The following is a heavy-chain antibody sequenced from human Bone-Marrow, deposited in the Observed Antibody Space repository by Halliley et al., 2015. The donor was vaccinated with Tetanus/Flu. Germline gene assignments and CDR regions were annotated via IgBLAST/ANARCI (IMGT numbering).Heavy chain of an antibody. Sequence: LRLSCTVSGRSISSRYWNWIRQPPGKGLEWIGYIFYSGSTNYNPSLKSRVSISVDTSKNQFSLNLSSVTAADTAVYYCARGDFWSGCDYWGQGTLVTVSS. V-gene: IGHV4-59*11. CDR1: GRSISSRY. CDR3: ARGDFWSGCDY. J-gene: IGHJ4*02. CDR2: IFYSGST. D-gene: IGHD3-3*01.